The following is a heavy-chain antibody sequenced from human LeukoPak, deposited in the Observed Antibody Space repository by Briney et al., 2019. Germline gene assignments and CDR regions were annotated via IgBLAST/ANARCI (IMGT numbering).Heavy chain of an antibody. Sequence: SVKVSCKASGGTFSGYAISWVRQAPGQGLEWMGGIIPIFGTANYAQKFQGRVTITTDESTSTAYMELSSLRSEDTAVYYCARGIAAAGTHYYYYMDVWGKGTTVTVSS. CDR3: ARGIAAAGTHYYYYMDV. CDR2: IIPIFGTA. CDR1: GGTFSGYA. J-gene: IGHJ6*03. D-gene: IGHD6-13*01. V-gene: IGHV1-69*05.